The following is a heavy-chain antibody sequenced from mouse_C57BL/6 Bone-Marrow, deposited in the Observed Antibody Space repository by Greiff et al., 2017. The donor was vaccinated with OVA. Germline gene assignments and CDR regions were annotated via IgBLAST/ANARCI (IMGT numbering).Heavy chain of an antibody. D-gene: IGHD2-4*01. V-gene: IGHV3-6*01. CDR2: ISYDGSN. CDR3: ARRGLRRPFAY. Sequence: VQLQQSGPGLVKPSQSLSLTCSVTGYSITSGYYWNWIRQFPGNKLEWMGYISYDGSNNYNPSLKNRISITRDTSKNQFFLKLNSVTTEDTATYYCARRGLRRPFAYWGQGTLVTVSA. CDR1: GYSITSGYY. J-gene: IGHJ3*01.